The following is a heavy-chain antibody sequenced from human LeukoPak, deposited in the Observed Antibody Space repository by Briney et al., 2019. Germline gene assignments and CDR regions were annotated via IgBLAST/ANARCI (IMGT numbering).Heavy chain of an antibody. J-gene: IGHJ4*02. D-gene: IGHD6-13*01. CDR3: ARGLGGRGYSVFY. CDR2: IYYSGST. V-gene: IGHV4-61*01. CDR1: GGSVSSDSYY. Sequence: SETLSLTCTVSGGSVSSDSYYWSWIRQPPGKGLEWIGYIYYSGSTNYNPSLKSRVTISVDTSKNQFSLKLSSVTAADTAVYYCARGLGGRGYSVFYWGQGTLVTVSS.